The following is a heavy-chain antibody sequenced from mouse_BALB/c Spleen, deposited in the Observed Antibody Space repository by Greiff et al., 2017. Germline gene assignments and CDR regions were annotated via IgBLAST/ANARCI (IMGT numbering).Heavy chain of an antibody. CDR2: ISSGSSTI. CDR3: ARREIYDGYYVFAY. J-gene: IGHJ3*01. Sequence: EVQGVESGGGLVQPGGSRKLSCAASGFTFSSFGMHWVRQAPEKGLEWVAYISSGSSTIYYADTVKGRFTISRDNPKNTLFLQMTSLRSEDTAMYYCARREIYDGYYVFAYWGQGTLVTVSA. CDR1: GFTFSSFG. D-gene: IGHD2-3*01. V-gene: IGHV5-17*02.